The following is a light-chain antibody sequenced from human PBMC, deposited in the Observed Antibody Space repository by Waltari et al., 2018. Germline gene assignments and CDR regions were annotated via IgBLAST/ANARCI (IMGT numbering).Light chain of an antibody. CDR3: SSQSTKNGVI. Sequence: QSALTQPASVSGSPGQSITISCTGSSSDVGGDDSASWYEDHPGQAPKVIIYDVNKRPSGVSDRFSGFKSGNTASLTISGLHAEDEATFYCSSQSTKNGVIFGGGTKVTVL. CDR2: DVN. V-gene: IGLV2-14*03. CDR1: SSDVGGDDS. J-gene: IGLJ2*01.